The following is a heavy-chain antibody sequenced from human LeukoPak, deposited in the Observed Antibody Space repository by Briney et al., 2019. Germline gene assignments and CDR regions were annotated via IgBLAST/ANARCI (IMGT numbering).Heavy chain of an antibody. CDR2: ISSSSSYI. J-gene: IGHJ4*02. CDR1: GFTFSSYA. D-gene: IGHD3-22*01. V-gene: IGHV3-21*01. Sequence: PGGSLRLSCAASGFTFSSYAMSWVRQPPGKGLEWVSSISSSSSYIYYADSVKGRFTISRDNAKNSLYLQMNSLRAEDTAVYYCARDVSGYPGYWGQGTLVTVSS. CDR3: ARDVSGYPGY.